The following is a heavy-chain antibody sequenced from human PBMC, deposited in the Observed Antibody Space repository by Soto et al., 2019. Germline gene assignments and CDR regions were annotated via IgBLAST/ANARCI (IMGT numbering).Heavy chain of an antibody. V-gene: IGHV3-43D*04. CDR1: GFTCDEYA. J-gene: IGHJ6*02. CDR3: AKAYRVGPGRASCAHGMDV. CDR2: IISDGGDT. D-gene: IGHD1-26*01. Sequence: EVQLVESGGVVVQPGGSLRLSCAASGFTCDEYAMHWVRQPQGKALAWVSLIISDGGDTYYADSVKGRFTISRDNSKNSLCLQINSRRPEDTALYYCAKAYRVGPGRASCAHGMDVWGQGTTVTVSS.